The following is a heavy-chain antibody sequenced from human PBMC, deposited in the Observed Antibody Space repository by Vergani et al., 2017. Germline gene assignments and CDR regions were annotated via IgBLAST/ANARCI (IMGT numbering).Heavy chain of an antibody. D-gene: IGHD3-10*01. CDR1: GFTFSSYS. J-gene: IGHJ4*02. CDR2: ISSSSSYI. Sequence: EVQLVESGGGLVKPGGSLRLSCAASGFTFSSYSMNWVRQAPGKGLEWVSSISSSSSYIYYADSVKGRFTISRDNAKNSLYLQMNSLRAEETAVYYCAKAYGSGSYYLLWGQGTLVTVSS. CDR3: AKAYGSGSYYLL. V-gene: IGHV3-21*01.